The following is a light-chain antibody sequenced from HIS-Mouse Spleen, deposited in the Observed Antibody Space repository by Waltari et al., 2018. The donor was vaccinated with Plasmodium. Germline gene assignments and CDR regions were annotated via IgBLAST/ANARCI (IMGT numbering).Light chain of an antibody. CDR1: QGISSY. V-gene: IGKV1-9*01. CDR2: AAS. J-gene: IGKJ5*01. Sequence: DIQLTQSPSFLSASVGDRVTIPCRASQGISSYLAWYQQKPGKAPKLLIYAASTLQSGVPSRCSGSGSGTECTLTISSLQPEDFATYYCQQRNSYPPITCGQGTRLEIK. CDR3: QQRNSYPPIT.